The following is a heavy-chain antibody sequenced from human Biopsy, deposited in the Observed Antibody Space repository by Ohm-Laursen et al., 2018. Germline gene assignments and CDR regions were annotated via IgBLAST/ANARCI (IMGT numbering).Heavy chain of an antibody. V-gene: IGHV4-59*01. Sequence: SETLSLTCTVSGGSISDDYWNWIRQPPGKGLQVIGYISSGGRAKYNPSLKSRLTTSLDTSKNQLSLRLSSVTAADSAIYYCARERQFRFLEGAFDYWGQGILVTVSS. D-gene: IGHD3-3*01. CDR3: ARERQFRFLEGAFDY. CDR2: ISSGGRA. CDR1: GGSISDDY. J-gene: IGHJ4*02.